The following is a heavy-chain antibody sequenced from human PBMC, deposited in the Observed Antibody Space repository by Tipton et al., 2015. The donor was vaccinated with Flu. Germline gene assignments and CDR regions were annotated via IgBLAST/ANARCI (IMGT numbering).Heavy chain of an antibody. D-gene: IGHD3-10*01. CDR3: TRPPFDYYQRA. CDR1: VFIFSTYG. V-gene: IGHV3-33*01. CDR2: IWYDGSNK. Sequence: SLRLSCAASVFIFSTYGMHWVRQAPGKGLEWVAVIWYDGSNKYYADSVKGRFTISRDNSKNTVYLQMNSLRAEDTAIYYCTRPPFDYYQRAWGQGTLVTVSS. J-gene: IGHJ4*02.